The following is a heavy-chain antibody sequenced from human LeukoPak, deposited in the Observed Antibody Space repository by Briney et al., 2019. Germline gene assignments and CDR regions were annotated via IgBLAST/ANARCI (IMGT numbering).Heavy chain of an antibody. Sequence: GSSVKVSCKASGYTFTSYGISWVRQAPGQGLEWMGWISAYNGNTNYAQKLQGRVTMTTDTSTSTAYMELSSLRSEDTAVYYCARDQGITGTWKSWGQGTMVTVSS. CDR2: ISAYNGNT. CDR1: GYTFTSYG. CDR3: ARDQGITGTWKS. D-gene: IGHD1-20*01. J-gene: IGHJ3*01. V-gene: IGHV1-18*01.